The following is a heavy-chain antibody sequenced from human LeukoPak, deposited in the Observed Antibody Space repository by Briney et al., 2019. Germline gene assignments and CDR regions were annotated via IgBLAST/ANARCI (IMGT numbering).Heavy chain of an antibody. V-gene: IGHV4-34*01. D-gene: IGHD1-20*01. CDR3: ARERASNNFNNWLDP. J-gene: IGHJ5*02. CDR1: GGSFSGY. CDR2: INHSGSA. Sequence: SETLSLTCAVYGGSFSGYWSWIRQPPGKGLEWIGDINHSGSANYNPSLKSRVTISVDKSVRQFFLKISPVIVADTAIYYCARERASNNFNNWLDPWGPGTLVTVSS.